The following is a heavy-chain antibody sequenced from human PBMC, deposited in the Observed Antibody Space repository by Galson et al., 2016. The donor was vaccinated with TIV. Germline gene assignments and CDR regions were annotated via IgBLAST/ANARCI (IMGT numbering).Heavy chain of an antibody. CDR2: ISAYTGNT. CDR1: GYTFRTYG. CDR3: ARSLVQGVVSQYHDMDV. V-gene: IGHV1-18*01. D-gene: IGHD3-10*01. Sequence: SVKVSCKASGYTFRTYGISWVRQAPGQGLEWMGWISAYTGNTNYAQKVQGRLTMTTDSSTSTAYMELRSLKSDDTAVYYCARSLVQGVVSQYHDMDVWGQGTTVTVSS. J-gene: IGHJ6*02.